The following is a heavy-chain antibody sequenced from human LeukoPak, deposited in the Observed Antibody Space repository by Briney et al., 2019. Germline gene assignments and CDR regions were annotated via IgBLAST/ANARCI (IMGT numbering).Heavy chain of an antibody. D-gene: IGHD6-19*01. V-gene: IGHV3-30*18. J-gene: IGHJ4*02. CDR2: ISSDGRNI. CDR3: AKDARRSSGWWSFDH. Sequence: GRSLRLSCAASGFSLTSYGVHWVRQASGRGLEWVAAISSDGRNIYYGDPVRGRFTISRDNSMNTLYLQMNSLRAEDTAVYYCAKDARRSSGWWSFDHWGQGTLVTVSS. CDR1: GFSLTSYG.